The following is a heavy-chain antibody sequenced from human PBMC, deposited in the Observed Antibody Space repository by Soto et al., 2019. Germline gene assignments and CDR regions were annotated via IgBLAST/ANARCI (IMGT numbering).Heavy chain of an antibody. Sequence: ESLKISCKGSGYSFTSYWIGWVRQMPGKGLEWMGIIYPGDSDTRYSPSFQGQVTISADKSISTAYLQWSSLKASDTAMYYCARLDSSSYYYYYYMDVWGKGTTVTVSS. J-gene: IGHJ6*03. CDR3: ARLDSSSYYYYYYMDV. D-gene: IGHD6-6*01. CDR1: GYSFTSYW. V-gene: IGHV5-51*01. CDR2: IYPGDSDT.